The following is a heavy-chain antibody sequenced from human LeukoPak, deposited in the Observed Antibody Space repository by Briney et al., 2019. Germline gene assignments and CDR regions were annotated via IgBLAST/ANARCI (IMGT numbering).Heavy chain of an antibody. CDR1: GFTFSDYY. J-gene: IGHJ4*02. V-gene: IGHV3-30*18. CDR2: ISYDGSNK. D-gene: IGHD6-19*01. Sequence: GGSLRLSCAASGFTFSDYYMSWVRQAPGKGLEWVAVISYDGSNKYYADSVKGRFTISRDNSKNTLYLQMNSLRAEDTAVYYCAKSGIAVAGLDYWGQGTLVTVSS. CDR3: AKSGIAVAGLDY.